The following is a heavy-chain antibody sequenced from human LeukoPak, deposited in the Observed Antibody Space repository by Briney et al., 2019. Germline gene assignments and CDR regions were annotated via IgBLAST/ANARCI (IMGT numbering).Heavy chain of an antibody. CDR3: AKDEVVPGYYYTDV. J-gene: IGHJ6*03. CDR2: ISSNGGST. D-gene: IGHD2-2*01. CDR1: GFTFSSYA. Sequence: AGSLTLSCAASGFTFSSYAMHWVRHAPAKGLEYVSAISSNGGSTSYANSVKDRFTISRDNSKNTMYPQMNRLNAEDTAVYYCAKDEVVPGYYYTDVWGRGTTVTISS. V-gene: IGHV3-64*01.